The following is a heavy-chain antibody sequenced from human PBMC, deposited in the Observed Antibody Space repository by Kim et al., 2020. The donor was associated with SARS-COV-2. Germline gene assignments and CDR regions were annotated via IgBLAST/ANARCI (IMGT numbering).Heavy chain of an antibody. Sequence: SETLSLTCTVSGGSISSGGYYWSWIRQHPGKGLEWIGYIYYSGSTYYNPSLKSRVTISVDTSKNQFSLKLSSVTAADTAVYYCARGHYASSGSLPGYFDLWGGGALVTVSS. J-gene: IGHJ2*01. V-gene: IGHV4-31*03. CDR1: GGSISSGGYY. CDR3: ARGHYASSGSLPGYFDL. D-gene: IGHD3-22*01. CDR2: IYYSGST.